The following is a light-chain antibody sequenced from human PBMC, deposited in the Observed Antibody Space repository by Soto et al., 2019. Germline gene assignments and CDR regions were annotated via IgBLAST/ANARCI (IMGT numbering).Light chain of an antibody. CDR3: QQSYSSPLT. Sequence: DIQMTQSPSSLSASVGERVTITCRANQGIENYLNWYQHKPGKAPGLLIISASILQTAVPARFSGDGFGTDFSLTISSLHPEDFAAYYCQQSYSSPLTFGGGTNVEI. CDR1: QGIENY. J-gene: IGKJ4*01. V-gene: IGKV1-39*01. CDR2: SAS.